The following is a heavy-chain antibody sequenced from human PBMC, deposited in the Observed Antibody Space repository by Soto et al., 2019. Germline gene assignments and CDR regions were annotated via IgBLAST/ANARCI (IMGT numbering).Heavy chain of an antibody. CDR2: ISSSGSTI. V-gene: IGHV3-11*01. CDR1: GFTFSDYY. J-gene: IGHJ6*02. D-gene: IGHD2-15*01. CDR3: ARLSSGYYYYGMDV. Sequence: GGSLRLSCAASGFTFSDYYMSWIRQAPGKGLEWVSYISSSGSTIYYADSVKGRFTISRDNAKNSLYLQMNSLRAEGTAVYYCARLSSGYYYYGMDVWGQGTTVTVSS.